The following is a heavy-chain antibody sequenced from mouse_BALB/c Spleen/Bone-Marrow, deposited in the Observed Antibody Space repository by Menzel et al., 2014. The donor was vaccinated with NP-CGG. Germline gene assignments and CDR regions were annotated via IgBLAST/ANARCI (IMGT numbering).Heavy chain of an antibody. J-gene: IGHJ2*01. D-gene: IGHD2-14*01. CDR3: ARHTRYERVFDY. CDR2: ISSGGSYT. V-gene: IGHV5-9*02. Sequence: EVQGVESGGGLVKPGGSLKLSCAASGFAFSSYDMSWVRQTPEKRLEWVATISSGGSYTYYPDSVKGRFTISRDNARNTLYLQMSSLRSEDTALYYCARHTRYERVFDYWGQGTTLTVSS. CDR1: GFAFSSYD.